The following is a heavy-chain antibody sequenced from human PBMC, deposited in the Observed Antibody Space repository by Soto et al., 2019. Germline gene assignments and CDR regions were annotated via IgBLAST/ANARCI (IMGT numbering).Heavy chain of an antibody. J-gene: IGHJ6*02. V-gene: IGHV3-30*04. CDR1: GFTFTSYA. CDR3: TXVVDYYXXXXYYGXDV. Sequence: PGGSLRLSCAASGFTFTSYAMHWVRQAPGKGLEWVALISDDGTRKDYADSVKGRFTISRDNSKNTVSLQMNSLRVDDTAVYYCTXVVDYYXXXXYYGXDVWGQGTTXXVS. D-gene: IGHD3-10*01. CDR2: ISDDGTRK.